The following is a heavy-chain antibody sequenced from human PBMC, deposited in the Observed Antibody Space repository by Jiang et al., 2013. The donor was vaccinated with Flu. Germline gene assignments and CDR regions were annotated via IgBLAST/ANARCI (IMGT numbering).Heavy chain of an antibody. D-gene: IGHD2-15*01. J-gene: IGHJ4*02. Sequence: KPTQTLTLTCTFSGFSLSTSGVGVGWIRQPPRKALEWLALIYWDDDKRYSPSLNNRLTITKDTSKNQVVLTMTNMDPIDTATYYCAHRPRNCSVHSCYAYWGQGTLVTVSS. V-gene: IGHV2-5*02. CDR1: GFSLSTSGVG. CDR3: AHRPRNCSVHSCYAY. CDR2: IYWDDDK.